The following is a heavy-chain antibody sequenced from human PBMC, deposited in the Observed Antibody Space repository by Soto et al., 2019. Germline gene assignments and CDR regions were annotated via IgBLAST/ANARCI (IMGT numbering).Heavy chain of an antibody. CDR2: IYPGDPDT. D-gene: IGHD6-13*01. V-gene: IGHV5-51*01. CDR1: GYSFTSYW. J-gene: IGHJ6*02. CDR3: ARHGVAAAGKQNGMDV. Sequence: GAALKISCNGSGYSFTSYWIGWVRQMPGKGLEWMGIIYPGDPDTRYSPSFQGQVTISADKSISTAYLQWSSLKASDTAMYYCARHGVAAAGKQNGMDVWGQGTTVTVSS.